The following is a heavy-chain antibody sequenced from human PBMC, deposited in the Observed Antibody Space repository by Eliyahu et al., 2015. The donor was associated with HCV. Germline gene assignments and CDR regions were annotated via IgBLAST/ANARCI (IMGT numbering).Heavy chain of an antibody. CDR2: IYYSGST. Sequence: QVQLQESGPGLVKPSXTLSLTCTVXGGSISSYYWSWIRQPPGKGLEWIGYIYYSGSTNYNPSLKSRVTISVDTSKNQFSLKLSSVTAADTAVYYCAREGVGARRWFDPWGQGTLVTVSS. CDR3: AREGVGARRWFDP. CDR1: GGSISSYY. V-gene: IGHV4-59*01. D-gene: IGHD1-26*01. J-gene: IGHJ5*02.